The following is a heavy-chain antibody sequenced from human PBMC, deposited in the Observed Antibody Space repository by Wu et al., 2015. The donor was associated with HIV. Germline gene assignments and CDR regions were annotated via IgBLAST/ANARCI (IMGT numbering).Heavy chain of an antibody. CDR1: GYSFSGYY. CDR3: ARGLGLSKPLDS. Sequence: QVQLVQSGAEVKKPGASVKVSCKASGYSFSGYYMNWVRQAPGQGLEWLGRINPNSRGTDYAQGFQGKVILTSDTSISTAYMELSRLTFADTAVYFCARGLGLSKPLDSWGQGTLVTASS. CDR2: INPNSRGT. D-gene: IGHD3/OR15-3a*01. J-gene: IGHJ4*02. V-gene: IGHV1-2*06.